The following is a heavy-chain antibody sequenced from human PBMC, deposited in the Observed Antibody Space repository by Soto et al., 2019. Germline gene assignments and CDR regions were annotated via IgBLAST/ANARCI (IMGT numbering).Heavy chain of an antibody. CDR3: ARDPLSHGDHFYLDY. Sequence: ASVKVSCKASGGTFSSYAISWVRQAPGQGLEWMGGIIPIFGTANYAQKFQGRVTITADNSKNTLYLQMNSLRSEDTAVYYCARDPLSHGDHFYLDYWGQGALVTVSS. D-gene: IGHD4-17*01. CDR2: IIPIFGTA. J-gene: IGHJ4*02. CDR1: GGTFSSYA. V-gene: IGHV1-69*06.